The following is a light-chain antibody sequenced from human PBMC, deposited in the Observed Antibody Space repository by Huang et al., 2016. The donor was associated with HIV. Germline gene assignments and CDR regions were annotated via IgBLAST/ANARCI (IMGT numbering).Light chain of an antibody. J-gene: IGKJ4*01. CDR2: EAS. V-gene: IGKV3-11*01. CDR3: QQRTDWLT. CDR1: QSVGSY. Sequence: EVVLTQSPATLSLSPGERATLFCRASQSVGSYLAWYQQRPGQAPRLLIYEASRRATGIPGRFSGSGAGTDFTLIINSLEPEDFAFYYCQQRTDWLTFGGGSKLEIK.